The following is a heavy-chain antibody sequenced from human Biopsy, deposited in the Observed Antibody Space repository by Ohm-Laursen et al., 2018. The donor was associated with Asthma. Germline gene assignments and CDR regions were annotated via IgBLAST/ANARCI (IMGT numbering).Heavy chain of an antibody. CDR1: GFSLRTPGVG. Sequence: TQTLTLTCSFSGFSLRTPGVGVGWIRQSPGKALEWLALIYLDDYNLFRPSLKRRLTITKDPSKTQVVLTMTKMDTVDSGTYYCAVSQDSGFDDHSPSWFDPWGQGTLVTVSS. CDR2: IYLDDYN. V-gene: IGHV2-5*02. J-gene: IGHJ5*02. D-gene: IGHD3-9*01. CDR3: AVSQDSGFDDHSPSWFDP.